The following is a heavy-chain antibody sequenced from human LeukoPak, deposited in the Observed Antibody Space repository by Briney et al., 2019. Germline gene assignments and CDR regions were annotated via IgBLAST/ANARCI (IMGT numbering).Heavy chain of an antibody. CDR2: INGGGDIT. CDR3: AKRYGDSTGWFFDF. CDR1: RYSFDSYA. J-gene: IGHJ4*02. D-gene: IGHD6-13*01. Sequence: GGSLRLSCEGSRYSFDSYAMTWVRQAPGKGLEWVSSINGGGDITYYAETVKGRFTVSRDNSKNTLFLQMNSLRAEDTAVFYCAKRYGDSTGWFFDFWGQGSLVTVSS. V-gene: IGHV3-23*01.